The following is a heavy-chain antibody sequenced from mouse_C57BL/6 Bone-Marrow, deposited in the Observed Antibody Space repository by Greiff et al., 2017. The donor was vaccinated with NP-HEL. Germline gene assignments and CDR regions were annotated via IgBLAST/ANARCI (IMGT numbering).Heavy chain of an antibody. CDR1: GYSFTGYY. CDR3: ASRYYYGSSSFAY. V-gene: IGHV1-42*01. Sequence: EVQLQQSGPELVKPGASVKISCKASGYSFTGYYMNWVKQSPEKSLEWIGEINPSTGGTTYNQKFKAKATLTVDKSSSTAYMQLKSLTSEDSAVSYCASRYYYGSSSFAYWGQGTLVTVSA. D-gene: IGHD1-1*01. CDR2: INPSTGGT. J-gene: IGHJ3*01.